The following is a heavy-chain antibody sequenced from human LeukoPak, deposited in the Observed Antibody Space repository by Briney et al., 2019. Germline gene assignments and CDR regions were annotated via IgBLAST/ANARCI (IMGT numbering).Heavy chain of an antibody. D-gene: IGHD2-2*01. Sequence: PGGSLRLSCAASGFTFSSYGMHWVRQAPGKGLEWVAVISYDGSNKYYADSVKGRFTISRDNSKNTLYLQMNSLRAEDTAVYYCAKDATDIVVVPAATYYYYYMDVWGKGTTVTVSS. CDR3: AKDATDIVVVPAATYYYYYMDV. J-gene: IGHJ6*03. V-gene: IGHV3-30*18. CDR1: GFTFSSYG. CDR2: ISYDGSNK.